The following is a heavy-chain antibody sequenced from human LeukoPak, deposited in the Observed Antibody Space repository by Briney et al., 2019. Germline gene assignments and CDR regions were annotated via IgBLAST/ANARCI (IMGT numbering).Heavy chain of an antibody. CDR3: VKSRRVGANQRGLFDY. D-gene: IGHD1-26*01. CDR1: GFTFSNYA. V-gene: IGHV3-23*01. J-gene: IGHJ4*02. Sequence: PGGSLRLSCAGSGFTFSNYAMTLVRQAPGYGLEWVSSVSGSGRNTFYPDSVEGRFTISRDNSKNTVYLQMNSLRADDTAVYYCVKSRRVGANQRGLFDYWGQGTLVTVSP. CDR2: VSGSGRNT.